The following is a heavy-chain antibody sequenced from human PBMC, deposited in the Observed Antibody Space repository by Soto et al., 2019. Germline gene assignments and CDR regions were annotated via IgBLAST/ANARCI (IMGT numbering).Heavy chain of an antibody. CDR3: ARRHSGGNWLDP. CDR1: GGSVSSGTYY. V-gene: IGHV4-61*01. D-gene: IGHD2-15*01. Sequence: SETLSLTCVVSGGSVSSGTYYWTWIRQPPGKGLEWIGYISNSGSTNYNPSLKSRVTISADTSKNQFSLKLNSVTAADTAVYYCARRHSGGNWLDPWGQGTLVTVSS. J-gene: IGHJ5*02. CDR2: ISNSGST.